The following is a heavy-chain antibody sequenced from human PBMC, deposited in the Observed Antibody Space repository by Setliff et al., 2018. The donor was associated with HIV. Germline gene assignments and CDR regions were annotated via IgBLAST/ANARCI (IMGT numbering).Heavy chain of an antibody. J-gene: IGHJ5*01. V-gene: IGHV4-39*01. CDR3: ARTTYRGGDFNDS. CDR2: IHFSGST. Sequence: LSLTCTVSGGSISSSTYYCGWIRQPPGKGLEWIGNIHFSGSTYYNPSLKSRVPVSVDLSKTQFSLKLSSVTAADTAVYYCARTTYRGGDFNDSWGQGTLVTVSS. D-gene: IGHD1-26*01. CDR1: GGSISSSTYY.